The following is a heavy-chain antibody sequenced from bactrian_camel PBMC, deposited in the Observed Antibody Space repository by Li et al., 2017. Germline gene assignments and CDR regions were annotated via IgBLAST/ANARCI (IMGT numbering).Heavy chain of an antibody. D-gene: IGHD1*01. CDR2: ISPRGGEA. V-gene: IGHV3-3*01. CDR1: TPGYGC. J-gene: IGHJ4*01. Sequence: QLVESGGGSVQAGGSLRLSCVASTPGYGCMGWFRSTPESGREMVAFISPRGGEAYYSDSVKGRFTISKDNAKDTLYLQMNSLKPEDTAMYYCAAGAPKFMSAFPPANWFNYWGQGTQVTV. CDR3: AAGAPKFMSAFPPANWFNY.